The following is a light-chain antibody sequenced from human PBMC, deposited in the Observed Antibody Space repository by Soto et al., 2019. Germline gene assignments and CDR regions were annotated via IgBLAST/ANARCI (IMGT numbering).Light chain of an antibody. J-gene: IGKJ1*01. CDR2: DSS. CDR3: QHYSLYSPWT. CDR1: QTISSW. Sequence: DIQMTQSPSTLSGSVGDRVTITCRASQTISSWLAWYQQKPGKAPKLLIYDSSNLESGVPSRFSGSGSGTEFTLTISSLQPDDSATYYCQHYSLYSPWTFGQGTKVDIK. V-gene: IGKV1-5*01.